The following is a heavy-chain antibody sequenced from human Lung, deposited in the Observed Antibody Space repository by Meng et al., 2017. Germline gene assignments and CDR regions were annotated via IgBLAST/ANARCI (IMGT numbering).Heavy chain of an antibody. CDR1: GFTFTDHW. Sequence: EGQLVESGGGLVPPGGSLRLYCAAFGFTFTDHWMPWGRQGPGKGLVWVSRINRDGTKPTYADSVKGRFTISRDNAQNTLYLQMNNLRAEDTAFYYCTNDRLNHWGQGALVTVSS. V-gene: IGHV3-74*01. CDR2: INRDGTKP. CDR3: TNDRLNH. J-gene: IGHJ1*01. D-gene: IGHD1-1*01.